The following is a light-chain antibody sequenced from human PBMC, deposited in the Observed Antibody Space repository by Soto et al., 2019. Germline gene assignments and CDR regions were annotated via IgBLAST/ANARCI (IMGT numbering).Light chain of an antibody. Sequence: EIVLTQSPGTLSLSPGERATLSCRAIQSVSSSYLAWYQQKPGQAPRLLIYGASSRATGIPDRFSGSGSGTDFTLTISRLEPEDFAVYYCQRYGSSPPWTFGQGTKVEIK. CDR1: QSVSSSY. CDR3: QRYGSSPPWT. J-gene: IGKJ1*01. CDR2: GAS. V-gene: IGKV3-20*01.